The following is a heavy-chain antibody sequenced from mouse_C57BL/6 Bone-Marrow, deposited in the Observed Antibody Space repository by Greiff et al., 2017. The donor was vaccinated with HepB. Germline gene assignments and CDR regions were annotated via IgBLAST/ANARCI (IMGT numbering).Heavy chain of an antibody. Sequence: QVQLQQPGAELVKPGASVKLSCKASGYTFTSYWMHWVKQRPGQGLEWIGMIHPNSGSTNYNEKFKSKATLTVDKSSSTAYMQLSSLTSEDSAVYYCAKALTGRDYAMDYWGQGTSVTVSS. CDR2: IHPNSGST. J-gene: IGHJ4*01. CDR1: GYTFTSYW. V-gene: IGHV1-64*01. CDR3: AKALTGRDYAMDY. D-gene: IGHD4-1*01.